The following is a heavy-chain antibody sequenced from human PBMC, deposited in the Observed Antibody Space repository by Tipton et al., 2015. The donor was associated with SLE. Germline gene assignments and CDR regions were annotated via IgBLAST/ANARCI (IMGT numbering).Heavy chain of an antibody. J-gene: IGHJ4*02. D-gene: IGHD4-17*01. CDR1: GYTFTSYS. V-gene: IGHV7-4-1*01. CDR2: INTNTGKP. CDR3: ARVLSMTTVDAGY. Sequence: QLVQSGSELKKPGASVKVSCKASGYTFTSYSVIWVRQAPGQGLEWMGWINTNTGKPTYAQGFTGRFVFSLDTSVSTAYLQIGSLKAEATALYYCARVLSMTTVDAGYWGQGTLVTVSS.